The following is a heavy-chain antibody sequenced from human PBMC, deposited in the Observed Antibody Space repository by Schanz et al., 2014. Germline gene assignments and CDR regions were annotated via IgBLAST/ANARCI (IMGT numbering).Heavy chain of an antibody. D-gene: IGHD3-10*01. CDR3: ARDQYYFGSGNPFDI. Sequence: QVQLVDSGGGLVKPGGSLRLSCAASGFPFSSYALHWVRQAPGKGLEWVAVISYDGVNTYYADSVKGRFTISRDNSNNTVYLQMNSLRAEDTAVYYCARDQYYFGSGNPFDIWGQGTMVTVSS. CDR2: ISYDGVNT. CDR1: GFPFSSYA. V-gene: IGHV3-30-3*01. J-gene: IGHJ3*02.